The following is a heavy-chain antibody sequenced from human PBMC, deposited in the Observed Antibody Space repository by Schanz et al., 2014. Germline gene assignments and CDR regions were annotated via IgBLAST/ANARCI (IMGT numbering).Heavy chain of an antibody. J-gene: IGHJ4*02. V-gene: IGHV1-69*02. D-gene: IGHD2-2*01. Sequence: QVQLVQSGAEVKKPGSSVKVSCKASGGTFSSYTISWVRQAPGQGLEWMGRIVPIAGITNYAQRFQGRVTITADKSSDTAYMELSSLRSEDTAVYYCARAPTAYCSDTSCLGTPFDYWGQGTLVTVSS. CDR3: ARAPTAYCSDTSCLGTPFDY. CDR2: IVPIAGIT. CDR1: GGTFSSYT.